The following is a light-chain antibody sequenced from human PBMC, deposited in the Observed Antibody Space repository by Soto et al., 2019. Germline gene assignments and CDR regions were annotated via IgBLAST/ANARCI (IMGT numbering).Light chain of an antibody. V-gene: IGKV3-11*01. J-gene: IGKJ1*01. CDR2: DAS. CDR3: QQRSNWPPT. Sequence: ILVTQSTDTLSLSPGERATLSCRASQSVSSYLAWYQQEPGQAPRLLIYDASNRATGIPARFSGSGSGTDFTLTISSLEPEDFAVYYCQQRSNWPPTFGQGTKVDIK. CDR1: QSVSSY.